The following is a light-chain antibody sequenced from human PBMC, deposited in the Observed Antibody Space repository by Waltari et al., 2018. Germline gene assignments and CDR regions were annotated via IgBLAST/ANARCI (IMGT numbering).Light chain of an antibody. J-gene: IGKJ2*01. V-gene: IGKV2-28*01. Sequence: DIVLTQTPLSLPVTPGEPAYISCRSSQSLLHSNGYNYLDWYLQKPGQSPQVVVFLGSRRASGVPDRISGSGSGTEFILRITRVEAADVGIYHCMQTLQTPYTFGQGTKLEI. CDR2: LGS. CDR1: QSLLHSNGYNY. CDR3: MQTLQTPYT.